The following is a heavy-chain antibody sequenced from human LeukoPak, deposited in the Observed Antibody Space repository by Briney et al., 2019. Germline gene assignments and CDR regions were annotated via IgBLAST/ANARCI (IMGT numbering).Heavy chain of an antibody. J-gene: IGHJ6*02. V-gene: IGHV3-66*01. D-gene: IGHD1-1*01. CDR2: MYSGGST. Sequence: GGSLRLSCAASGFTVSSNYMTWVRQTPGKGLEWVSVMYSGGSTYYADSVKGRFTISRDNSKNTLYLRMNSLRAEDTAVYYCARGSGSYYYGMDVWGQGTTVTVSS. CDR1: GFTVSSNY. CDR3: ARGSGSYYYGMDV.